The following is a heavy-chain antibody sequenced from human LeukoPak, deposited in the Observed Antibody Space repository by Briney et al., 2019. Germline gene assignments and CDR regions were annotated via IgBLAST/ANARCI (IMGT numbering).Heavy chain of an antibody. D-gene: IGHD6-19*01. CDR1: GFTFSSST. CDR2: ISGSGGST. J-gene: IGHJ4*02. V-gene: IGHV3-23*01. CDR3: AKGSGRYN. Sequence: GGSLRLSCAASGFTFSSSTMAWVRQAPGKGLEWVSGISGSGGSTYYAESVKGRFTISRDNSKSTLYLQMNSLRAEDTAIYYCAKGSGRYNWGQGTLVTVSS.